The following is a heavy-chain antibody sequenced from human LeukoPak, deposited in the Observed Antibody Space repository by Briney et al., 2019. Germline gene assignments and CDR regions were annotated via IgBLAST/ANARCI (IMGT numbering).Heavy chain of an antibody. D-gene: IGHD4-17*01. CDR2: ISGTGGSA. CDR3: AKAARTTVTYSFDS. CDR1: GFTFNNYA. J-gene: IGHJ4*02. Sequence: GGSLRLSCAASGFTFNNYAMNWVRQGPGEGLEWVSAISGTGGSAYYADSVKGRFTISRDNSKNTLYLQMNSLRAEDTAMYYCAKAARTTVTYSFDSWGQGTLVTVSS. V-gene: IGHV3-23*01.